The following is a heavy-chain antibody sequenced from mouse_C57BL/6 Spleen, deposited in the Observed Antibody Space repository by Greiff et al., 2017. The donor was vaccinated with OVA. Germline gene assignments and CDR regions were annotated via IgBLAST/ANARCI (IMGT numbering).Heavy chain of an antibody. Sequence: VKVVESGPGLVQPSQSLSITCTVSGFSLTSYGVHWVRQPPGKGLEWLGVIWSGGSTDYNAAFISRLSISKDNSKSQVFFKMNSLQADDTAIYYCAKIWDDWYFDVWGTGTTVTVSS. J-gene: IGHJ1*03. D-gene: IGHD4-1*01. CDR2: IWSGGST. CDR3: AKIWDDWYFDV. V-gene: IGHV2-4*01. CDR1: GFSLTSYG.